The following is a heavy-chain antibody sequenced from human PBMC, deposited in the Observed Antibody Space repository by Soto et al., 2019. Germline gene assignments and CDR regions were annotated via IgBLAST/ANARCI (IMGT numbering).Heavy chain of an antibody. D-gene: IGHD3-3*01. CDR1: GFTFSSYG. J-gene: IGHJ6*02. V-gene: IGHV3-30*03. CDR3: ATVGRSGTNYYDYGMDV. Sequence: GSLRLSCAASGFTFSSYGMHWVRQAPGKGLEWVAVISYDGSNKYYADSVEGRFTISRDNSKNTLYLQMNSLRAEDTAVYYCATVGRSGTNYYDYGMDVWGQGTTVTVSS. CDR2: ISYDGSNK.